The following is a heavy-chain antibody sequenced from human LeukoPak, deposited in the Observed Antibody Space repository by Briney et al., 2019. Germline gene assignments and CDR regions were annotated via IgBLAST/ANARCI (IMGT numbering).Heavy chain of an antibody. D-gene: IGHD6-6*01. CDR2: INPSGGST. Sequence: GASVKVSCKASGYTFTSYYMHWVRQAPGQGLEWMGIINPSGGSTSYAQKFQGRVTMTRDMSTSTVYMGLSSLRSEDTAVYYCAREGWEAARPGWATLDYWGQGTLVTVSS. V-gene: IGHV1-46*01. CDR1: GYTFTSYY. CDR3: AREGWEAARPGWATLDY. J-gene: IGHJ4*02.